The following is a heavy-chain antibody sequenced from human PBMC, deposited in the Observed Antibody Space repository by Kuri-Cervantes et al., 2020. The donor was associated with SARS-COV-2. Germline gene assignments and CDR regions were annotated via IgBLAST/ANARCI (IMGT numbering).Heavy chain of an antibody. CDR3: ARDLAAAGMDI. CDR2: ISGRSTYI. V-gene: IGHV3-21*01. D-gene: IGHD6-13*01. Sequence: GGSLRLSCAASGFTFRSYSFSWVRQAPGKGLEWVSSISGRSTYIYYADSVKARFTISRDDANNSLYLQINSLRAEDTGVYYCARDLAAAGMDIWGQGTTVTVSS. J-gene: IGHJ6*02. CDR1: GFTFRSYS.